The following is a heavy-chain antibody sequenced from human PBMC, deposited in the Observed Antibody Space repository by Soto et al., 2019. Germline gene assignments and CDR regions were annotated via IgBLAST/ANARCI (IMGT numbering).Heavy chain of an antibody. CDR1: GLTFSSYW. CDR2: IKQDGSEK. V-gene: IGHV3-7*03. Sequence: PGGSLRLSCAASGLTFSSYWMSWVRQAPGKGLEWVANIKQDGSEKYYVDSVKGRFTISRDNAKNSLYLQMNSLRAEDTAVYYCARDRLTMVRGVIHNHYYYYGMDVWGQGTTVTVSS. CDR3: ARDRLTMVRGVIHNHYYYYGMDV. D-gene: IGHD3-10*01. J-gene: IGHJ6*02.